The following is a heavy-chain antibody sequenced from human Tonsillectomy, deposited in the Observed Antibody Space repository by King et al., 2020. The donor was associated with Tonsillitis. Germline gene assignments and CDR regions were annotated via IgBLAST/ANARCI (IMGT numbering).Heavy chain of an antibody. V-gene: IGHV4-59*08. J-gene: IGHJ6*02. CDR3: ARGLAYYYSYGMDV. CDR2: IYYSGST. CDR1: GGSISSYY. Sequence: QLQESGPGLVKPSETLSLTCTVSGGSISSYYWSWIRQPPGKGPEWIGYIYYSGSTNYNPSLKSRVTISVDTSKNQFSLKLSSVTAADTAVYYCARGLAYYYSYGMDVWGQGPTVTVSS.